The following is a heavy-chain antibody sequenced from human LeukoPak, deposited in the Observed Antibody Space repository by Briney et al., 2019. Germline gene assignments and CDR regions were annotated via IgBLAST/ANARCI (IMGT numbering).Heavy chain of an antibody. V-gene: IGHV1-2*02. D-gene: IGHD1-26*01. CDR2: INPNSGGT. J-gene: IGHJ5*02. Sequence: ASVKASCKASGYTFTGYYMHWVRQAPGQGLEGMGWINPNSGGTNYAQKFQGRVTMTRDTSISTAYMELSRLRSDDTAVYYCARDRGSGSNWFDPWGQGTLVTVSS. CDR1: GYTFTGYY. CDR3: ARDRGSGSNWFDP.